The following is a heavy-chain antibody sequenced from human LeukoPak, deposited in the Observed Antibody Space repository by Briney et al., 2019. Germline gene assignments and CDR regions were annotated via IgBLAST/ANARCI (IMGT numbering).Heavy chain of an antibody. CDR2: ISGSGGST. CDR1: GFTFGSYN. CDR3: AKDQIAAAGPTFDY. J-gene: IGHJ4*02. D-gene: IGHD6-13*01. Sequence: PGGSLRLSCAASGFTFGSYNMNWVRQAPGKGLEWVSAISGSGGSTYYADSVKGRFTISRDNSKNTLYLQMNSLRAEDTAVYYCAKDQIAAAGPTFDYWGQGTLVTVSS. V-gene: IGHV3-23*01.